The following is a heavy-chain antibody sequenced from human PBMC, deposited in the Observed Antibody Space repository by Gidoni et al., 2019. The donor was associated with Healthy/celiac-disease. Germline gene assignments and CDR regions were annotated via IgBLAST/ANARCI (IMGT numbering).Heavy chain of an antibody. D-gene: IGHD2-21*01. CDR1: GGSISSGGYS. CDR3: ARVHSIVPPHPTGGMDV. CDR2: IYHSGST. Sequence: QLQLQESGSGLVKPSQTLSLTCAVSGGSISSGGYSWSWIRQPPGKGLEWIGYIYHSGSTYYNPSLKSRVTISVDRSKNQFSLKLSSVTAADTAVYYCARVHSIVPPHPTGGMDVWGQGTTVTVSS. J-gene: IGHJ6*02. V-gene: IGHV4-30-2*01.